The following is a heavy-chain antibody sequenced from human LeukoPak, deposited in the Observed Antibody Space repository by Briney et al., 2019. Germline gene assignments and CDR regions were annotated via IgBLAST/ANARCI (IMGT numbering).Heavy chain of an antibody. J-gene: IGHJ4*02. CDR1: GYTFTGYY. CDR3: ARDRSSSSWYSDFDY. D-gene: IGHD6-13*01. Sequence: ASVKVSCKASGYTFTGYYMHWVRQAPGQGLEWMGRINPNSGGTNYAQKFQGRVTMTRDTSISTAYMELSRPRSDDTAVYYCARDRSSSSWYSDFDYWGQGTLVTVSS. CDR2: INPNSGGT. V-gene: IGHV1-2*06.